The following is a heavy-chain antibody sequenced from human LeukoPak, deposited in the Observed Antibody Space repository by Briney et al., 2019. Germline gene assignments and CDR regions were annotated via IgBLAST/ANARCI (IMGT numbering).Heavy chain of an antibody. J-gene: IGHJ4*02. CDR3: AAWTDRGYNF. D-gene: IGHD5-24*01. CDR2: RNPDGSQK. CDR1: GFTFSWSW. Sequence: GESLRLSCAASGFTFSWSWMNWVRQAPGKGLEWVANRNPDGSQKRFVDSVMGRFTMSRDNAKNSLYLQMNSLRVEDRAVFYCAAWTDRGYNFWGQGTLVTVSS. V-gene: IGHV3-7*01.